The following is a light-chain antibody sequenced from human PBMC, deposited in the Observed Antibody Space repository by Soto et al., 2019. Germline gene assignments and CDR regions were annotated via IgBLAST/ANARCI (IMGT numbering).Light chain of an antibody. J-gene: IGLJ1*01. CDR3: AAWDDSLSGYV. V-gene: IGLV1-47*02. CDR1: SSNIGSNY. Sequence: QSALTQPPSASGTPGQRGTISFSGSSSNIGSNYVYWYQQLPGTAPKLLSYSNNQRPSGVPDRFSGSKSGNSASLAISGLRSEDEADYYCAAWDDSLSGYVFGTGTKLTVL. CDR2: SNN.